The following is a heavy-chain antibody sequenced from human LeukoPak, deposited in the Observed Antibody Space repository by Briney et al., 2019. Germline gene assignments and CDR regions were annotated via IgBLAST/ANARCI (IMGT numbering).Heavy chain of an antibody. CDR2: INPNSGGT. CDR1: GYTFAGYY. CDR3: ARDLSAASTGNYDFWSGYYDFDY. Sequence: ASVKVSCKASGYTFAGYYMHWVRQAPGQGLEWMGWINPNSGGTNYAQKFQGRVTMTRDTSISTAYMELSRLRSDDTAVYYCARDLSAASTGNYDFWSGYYDFDYWGQGTLVTVSS. D-gene: IGHD3-3*01. V-gene: IGHV1-2*02. J-gene: IGHJ4*02.